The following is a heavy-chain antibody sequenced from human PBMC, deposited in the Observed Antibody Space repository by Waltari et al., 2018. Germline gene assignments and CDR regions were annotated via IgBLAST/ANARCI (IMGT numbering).Heavy chain of an antibody. D-gene: IGHD3-22*01. CDR2: IYTSGST. J-gene: IGHJ2*01. Sequence: QVQLQESGPGLVKPSQTLSLTCAVSGGSISSGRYYWSWIRQPAGKGLEWIGRIYTSGSTNYNHSLKSRVTISVDTSKNQFSLKLSSVTAADTAVYYCARVVFDYDHGWYFDLWGRGTLVTVSS. CDR1: GGSISSGRYY. CDR3: ARVVFDYDHGWYFDL. V-gene: IGHV4-61*02.